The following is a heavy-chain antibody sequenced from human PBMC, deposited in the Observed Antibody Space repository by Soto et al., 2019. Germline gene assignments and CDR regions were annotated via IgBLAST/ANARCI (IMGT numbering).Heavy chain of an antibody. J-gene: IGHJ4*02. CDR3: ARDRYGVTALAGLVIYY. V-gene: IGHV3-NL1*01. D-gene: IGHD3-9*01. CDR2: LISSGESP. Sequence: PGRSLRLSCAASGFTFSSYWMHWVPQAPGKRLEWVSALISSGESPDYADSVKGRFTISRDNSKNTLYLQINSLRAEDTAVYYCARDRYGVTALAGLVIYYWGQGTLVTVSS. CDR1: GFTFSSYW.